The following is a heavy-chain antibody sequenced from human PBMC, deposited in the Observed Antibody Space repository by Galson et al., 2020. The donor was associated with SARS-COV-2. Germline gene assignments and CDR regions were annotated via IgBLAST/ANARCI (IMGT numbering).Heavy chain of an antibody. V-gene: IGHV3-48*04. CDR3: ARAWYNWNADVDY. J-gene: IGHJ4*02. CDR2: ISSSSSTI. D-gene: IGHD1-1*01. CDR1: GFTFSSYS. Sequence: GGSLRLSCAASGFTFSSYSMNWVRQAPGKGLEWVSYISSSSSTIYYADSVKGRFTISRDNAKNSLYLQMNSLRAEDTAVYYCARAWYNWNADVDYWGQGTLVTVSS.